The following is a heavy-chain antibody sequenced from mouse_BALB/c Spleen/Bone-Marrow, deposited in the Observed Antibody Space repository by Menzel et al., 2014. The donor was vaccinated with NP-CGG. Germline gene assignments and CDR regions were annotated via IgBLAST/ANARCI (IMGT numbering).Heavy chain of an antibody. V-gene: IGHV5-6-5*01. CDR2: IISGGST. CDR3: ARGGYYYFDS. J-gene: IGHJ2*01. Sequence: EVKVVESGGGLVEPGGSLKLSCAASGFTFSSYAMSWVRQTPEKRLEWVASIISGGSTYYPDSVKGRFTISRDNARNILYLQMSSLRSEDTAMYYCARGGYYYFDSWGQGTTLTVSS. CDR1: GFTFSSYA. D-gene: IGHD1-2*01.